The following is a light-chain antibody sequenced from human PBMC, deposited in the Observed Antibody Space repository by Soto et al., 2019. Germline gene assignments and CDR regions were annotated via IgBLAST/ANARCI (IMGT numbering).Light chain of an antibody. Sequence: QSALTQPASVSGSPGQSITISCTGSSSDVGTYNLFSWYQHHPGKAPKLMISEVIKRPSGVSNRFSGSKSGNTASLTISGLQAEDEADYYCCSYAGSSIFVFGGGTKLTVL. CDR1: SSDVGTYNL. V-gene: IGLV2-23*02. CDR2: EVI. J-gene: IGLJ2*01. CDR3: CSYAGSSIFV.